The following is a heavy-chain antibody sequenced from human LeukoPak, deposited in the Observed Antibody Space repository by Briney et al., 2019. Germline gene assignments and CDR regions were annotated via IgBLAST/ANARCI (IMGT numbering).Heavy chain of an antibody. V-gene: IGHV5-51*01. D-gene: IGHD6-13*01. J-gene: IGHJ6*02. CDR3: ARLTGYRAVKYYYYYGMDV. Sequence: GGSLKISCKGSGYSFTSNWVGWVRQMPGKGLECMGMIFPGDSEVRYSPSFQGHITISADKSISTAYLQWSSLKATDTAMYYCARLTGYRAVKYYYYYGMDVWGQGTTVTVSS. CDR1: GYSFTSNW. CDR2: IFPGDSEV.